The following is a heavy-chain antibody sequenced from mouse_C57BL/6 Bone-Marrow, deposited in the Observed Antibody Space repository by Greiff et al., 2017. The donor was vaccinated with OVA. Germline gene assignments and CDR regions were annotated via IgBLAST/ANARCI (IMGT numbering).Heavy chain of an antibody. D-gene: IGHD1-1*01. V-gene: IGHV1-82*01. CDR2: IYPGDGDT. Sequence: VQLVESGPELVKPGASVKISCKASGYAFSSSWMNWVKQRPGKGLEWIGRIYPGDGDTNYNGKFKGKATLTADKSSSTAYMQLSSLTSEDSAVYFCARERAHYGSSYFDYWGQGTTLTVSS. CDR1: GYAFSSSW. CDR3: ARERAHYGSSYFDY. J-gene: IGHJ2*01.